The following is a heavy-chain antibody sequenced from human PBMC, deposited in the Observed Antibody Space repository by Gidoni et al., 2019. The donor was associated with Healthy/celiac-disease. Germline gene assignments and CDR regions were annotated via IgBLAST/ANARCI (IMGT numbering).Heavy chain of an antibody. J-gene: IGHJ4*02. CDR1: GGSISSSSYY. V-gene: IGHV4-39*01. D-gene: IGHD6-13*01. CDR3: ASHGIAAAGTLDY. Sequence: QLQLQASGPGLVKPSETLSLTCTVSGGSISSSSYYWGWIRQPPGKGLEWIGSTYYSGSTYYNPSLKSRVTISVDTSKNQFSLKLSSVTAADTAVYYCASHGIAAAGTLDYWGQGTLVTVSS. CDR2: TYYSGST.